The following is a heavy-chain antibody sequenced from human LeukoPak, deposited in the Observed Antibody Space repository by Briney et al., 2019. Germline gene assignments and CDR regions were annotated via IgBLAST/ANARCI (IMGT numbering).Heavy chain of an antibody. J-gene: IGHJ4*02. CDR3: AKNPPAAALYGDIPPGPFDY. CDR1: GFTFSSYW. V-gene: IGHV3-7*03. D-gene: IGHD6-13*01. Sequence: GGSLRLSCAASGFTFSSYWMSWVRQAPGKGLEWVANIKQDGSEKYYVDSVKGRFTISRDNAKNSLYLQMNSLRAEDTAVYYCAKNPPAAALYGDIPPGPFDYWGQGTLVTVSS. CDR2: IKQDGSEK.